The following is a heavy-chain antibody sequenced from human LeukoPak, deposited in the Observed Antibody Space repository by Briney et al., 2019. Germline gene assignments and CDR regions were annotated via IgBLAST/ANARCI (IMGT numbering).Heavy chain of an antibody. Sequence: GGSLRLSCAASGFTFSSYGMHWVRQASGKGLEWVAFIRYDGSNKYYADSVKGRFTISRDNSKNTLYLQMNSLRAEDTAVYYCANSLYSNSYYFDYWGQGTLVTVSS. CDR1: GFTFSSYG. J-gene: IGHJ4*02. D-gene: IGHD4-11*01. V-gene: IGHV3-30*02. CDR3: ANSLYSNSYYFDY. CDR2: IRYDGSNK.